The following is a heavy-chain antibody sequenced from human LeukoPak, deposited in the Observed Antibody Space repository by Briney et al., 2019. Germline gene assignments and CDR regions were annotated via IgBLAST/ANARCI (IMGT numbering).Heavy chain of an antibody. Sequence: SETLSLTCAVYGGSFSGYYWSWIRQPPGKGLEWIGEINHSGSTNYNPSLKSRVTISVDTSKNQFSLKLGSVTAADTAVYYCARSGIAVAVVSVGFDYWGQGTLVTVSS. CDR2: INHSGST. D-gene: IGHD6-19*01. V-gene: IGHV4-34*01. CDR1: GGSFSGYY. CDR3: ARSGIAVAVVSVGFDY. J-gene: IGHJ4*02.